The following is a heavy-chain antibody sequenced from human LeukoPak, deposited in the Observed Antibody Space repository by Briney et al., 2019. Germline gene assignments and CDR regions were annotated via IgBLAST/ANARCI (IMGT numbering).Heavy chain of an antibody. V-gene: IGHV4-59*01. D-gene: IGHD3-3*01. CDR2: IYYSGST. Sequence: SETLSLTCTVSGGSISSYYWSWIRQPPGKGLEWIGYIYYSGSTNYNPSLKSRVTISVDTSKNQFSLKLSSVTAADTAVYYCARGPGDIRFFDYWGQGTLVTVSS. CDR3: ARGPGDIRFFDY. J-gene: IGHJ4*02. CDR1: GGSISSYY.